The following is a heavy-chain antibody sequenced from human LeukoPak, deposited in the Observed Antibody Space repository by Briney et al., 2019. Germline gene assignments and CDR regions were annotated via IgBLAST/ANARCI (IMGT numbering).Heavy chain of an antibody. Sequence: SETLSLTCTVSGGSISSYYWSWIRQPPGKGLEWIGYIYYSGSTNYNPSLKSRVTISVDTSKDQFSLKLTSVTAADTAVYYCARPPGIAAAWFDPWGQGTLVTVSS. CDR2: IYYSGST. V-gene: IGHV4-59*08. CDR1: GGSISSYY. D-gene: IGHD6-13*01. J-gene: IGHJ5*02. CDR3: ARPPGIAAAWFDP.